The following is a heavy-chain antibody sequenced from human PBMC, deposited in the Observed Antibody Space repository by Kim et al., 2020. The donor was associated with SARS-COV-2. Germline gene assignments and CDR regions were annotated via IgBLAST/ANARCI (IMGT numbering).Heavy chain of an antibody. CDR2: MNPNSGNT. V-gene: IGHV1-8*01. D-gene: IGHD4-17*01. J-gene: IGHJ2*01. CDR3: ARATVTTSYWYFDL. CDR1: GYTFTSYD. Sequence: ASVKVSCKASGYTFTSYDMNWVRQATGQGLEWMGWMNPNSGNTGYAQKFQGRVTMTRNTSISTAYMELSSLTSEDTAVYYCARATVTTSYWYFDLWGRGTLVTVSS.